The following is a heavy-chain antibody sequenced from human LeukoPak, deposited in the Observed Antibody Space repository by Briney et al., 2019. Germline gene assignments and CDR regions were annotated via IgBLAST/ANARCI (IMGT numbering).Heavy chain of an antibody. Sequence: GSLRLSCAASGFTFSSYAMHWVRQAPGKGLEWVAVISYDGSNKYYADSVKGRFTISRDNSKNTLYLQMNSLRAEDTAVYYCARDPRYSSSWYSPFDYWGQGTLVTVSS. J-gene: IGHJ4*02. D-gene: IGHD6-13*01. V-gene: IGHV3-30*04. CDR1: GFTFSSYA. CDR2: ISYDGSNK. CDR3: ARDPRYSSSWYSPFDY.